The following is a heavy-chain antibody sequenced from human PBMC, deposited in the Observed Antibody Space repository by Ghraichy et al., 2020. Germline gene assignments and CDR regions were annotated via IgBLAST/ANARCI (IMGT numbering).Heavy chain of an antibody. CDR1: GFTFSTYA. Sequence: GESLNISCATSGFTFSTYAVHWVRQAPGKGLEWVAVMSYDGSNIYYADSVKGRFTISRDNSKNTLYLQMNSLRTEDTAVYYCARGVSVVTSYFQYWGQGTLVTVSS. V-gene: IGHV3-30-3*01. CDR2: MSYDGSNI. CDR3: ARGVSVVTSYFQY. D-gene: IGHD4-23*01. J-gene: IGHJ1*01.